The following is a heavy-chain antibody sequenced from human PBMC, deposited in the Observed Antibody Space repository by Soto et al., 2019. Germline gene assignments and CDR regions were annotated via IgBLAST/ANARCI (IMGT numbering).Heavy chain of an antibody. V-gene: IGHV3-11*06. Sequence: PGRSLRLSCAASEFTCSDYYMSWIRQAPGKWLEWVSYISSSSSYTNYADSVKGRFTISRDNAKNSLYLQMNSLRAEDTAVYYCARRITMVRGVKEYGMDVWGQGTTVTVSS. CDR1: EFTCSDYY. CDR3: ARRITMVRGVKEYGMDV. CDR2: ISSSSSYT. J-gene: IGHJ6*02. D-gene: IGHD3-10*01.